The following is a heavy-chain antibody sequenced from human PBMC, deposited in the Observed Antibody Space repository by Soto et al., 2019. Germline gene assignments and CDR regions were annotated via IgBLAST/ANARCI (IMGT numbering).Heavy chain of an antibody. CDR3: ARGREAYSSSWYVD. CDR1: GGSGSFSGYL. J-gene: IGHJ4*02. D-gene: IGHD6-13*01. V-gene: IGHV4-34*01. Sequence: QVQLQQWGAGLLKPSETLSLTCAVYGGSGSFSGYLWSWIRQPPGNGLEWSGEINHSGGTNYNPSLKSRVTVSVDTSKNQFSLELSSVTAADTAVYYCARGREAYSSSWYVDWGQGTPVTVSS. CDR2: INHSGGT.